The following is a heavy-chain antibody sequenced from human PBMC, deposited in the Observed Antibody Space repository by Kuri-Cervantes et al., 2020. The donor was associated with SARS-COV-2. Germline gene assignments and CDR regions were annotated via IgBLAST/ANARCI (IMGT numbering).Heavy chain of an antibody. CDR3: ARSGNYDFWSGYYDPQHYYYYMDV. V-gene: IGHV4-59*01. D-gene: IGHD3-3*01. CDR1: GYSITSGYY. J-gene: IGHJ6*03. CDR2: IYYSGST. Sequence: GSLRLSCAVSGYSITSGYYWGWIRQPPGKGLEWIGYIYYSGSTNYNPSLKSRVTISVDTSKNQFSLKLSSVTAADTAVYYCARSGNYDFWSGYYDPQHYYYYMDVWGKGTTVTVSS.